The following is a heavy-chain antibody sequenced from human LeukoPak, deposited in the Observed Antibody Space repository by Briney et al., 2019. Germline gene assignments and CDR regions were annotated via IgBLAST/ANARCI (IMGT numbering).Heavy chain of an antibody. D-gene: IGHD2-15*01. V-gene: IGHV3-7*04. CDR1: GFTFSSFW. Sequence: GGSPRLSCAASGFTFSSFWMSWVRQAPGKGLEWVANIKQDGSEKYYVDSVKGRFTVSRDNAENSLYLQMNSLRAEDTAVYYCARGYCSGGSCFSSTGNFDLWGRGTLVTVSS. CDR3: ARGYCSGGSCFSSTGNFDL. J-gene: IGHJ2*01. CDR2: IKQDGSEK.